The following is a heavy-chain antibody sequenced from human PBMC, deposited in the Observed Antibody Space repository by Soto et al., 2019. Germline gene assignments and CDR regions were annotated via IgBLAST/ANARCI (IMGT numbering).Heavy chain of an antibody. V-gene: IGHV3-23*01. CDR3: TRDTPHVIPAPMFDY. D-gene: IGHD2-2*01. CDR2: ITASGSAT. CDR1: GFTFRKHA. J-gene: IGHJ4*02. Sequence: GGSLRLSCAASGFTFRKHAMTWVRQAPGQGLEYVSSITASGSATFYAASVRGRFAISRDNAKNTLYLQMSSLKTEDTAVYYCTRDTPHVIPAPMFDYWGQGTLVTVSS.